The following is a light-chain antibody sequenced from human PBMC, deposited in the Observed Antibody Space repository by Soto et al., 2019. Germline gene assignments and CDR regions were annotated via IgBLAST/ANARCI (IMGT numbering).Light chain of an antibody. Sequence: EIVLTQSPGTLSLSPGERATLSCRASQSVSSSYLAWYQQKPGQAPRHLIYGASSRATGIPDRFSGSGSGTDFTITISRLEPEDFAVYYCQQYGSSQSFGQGTKVEIK. J-gene: IGKJ1*01. CDR3: QQYGSSQS. CDR2: GAS. V-gene: IGKV3-20*01. CDR1: QSVSSSY.